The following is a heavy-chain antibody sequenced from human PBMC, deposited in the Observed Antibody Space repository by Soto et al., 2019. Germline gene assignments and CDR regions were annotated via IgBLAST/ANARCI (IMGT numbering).Heavy chain of an antibody. V-gene: IGHV1-69*06. CDR2: IIPIFGTA. D-gene: IGHD6-6*01. CDR3: ARPYSSSLRWYYGMDV. J-gene: IGHJ6*02. CDR1: GGTFSSYA. Sequence: QVQLVQSGAEVKKPGSSVKVSCKASGGTFSSYAISWVRQAPGQGLEWMGGIIPIFGTANYAQKFQGRVTITADKSTSSAYMELSSLRSEDTAVYYCARPYSSSLRWYYGMDVWGQGTTVTVSS.